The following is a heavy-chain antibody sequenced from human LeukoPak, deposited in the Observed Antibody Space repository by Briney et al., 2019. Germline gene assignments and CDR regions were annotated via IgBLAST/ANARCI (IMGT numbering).Heavy chain of an antibody. D-gene: IGHD1-26*01. CDR3: ARAPGGGWEVFDY. V-gene: IGHV4-34*01. CDR1: GGSISPYY. CDR2: INHSGST. Sequence: KPSETLSLTCTVSGGSISPYYWSWIRQPPGKGLEWIGEINHSGSTNYSPSLKIRVTVSVDTSKNQFSLKLSSVTAADTAVYYCARAPGGGWEVFDYWGQGTLVTVSS. J-gene: IGHJ4*02.